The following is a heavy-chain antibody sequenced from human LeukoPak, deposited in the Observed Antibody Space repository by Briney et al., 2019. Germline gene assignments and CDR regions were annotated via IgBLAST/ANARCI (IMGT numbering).Heavy chain of an antibody. CDR3: AKVRCSGGGCWDFDY. J-gene: IGHJ4*02. Sequence: GGSLRLSCAASGFTFSNSAMSWVRQAPGKGLEWVSGITVSGDSAYYADSVKGRFTISRDNSKNTLYVQMNSLRAEDTAVYYCAKVRCSGGGCWDFDYWGQGTLVTVSS. CDR2: ITVSGDSA. V-gene: IGHV3-23*01. D-gene: IGHD2-15*01. CDR1: GFTFSNSA.